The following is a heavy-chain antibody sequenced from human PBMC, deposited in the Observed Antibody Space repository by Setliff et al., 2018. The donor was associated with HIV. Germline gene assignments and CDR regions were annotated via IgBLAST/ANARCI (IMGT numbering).Heavy chain of an antibody. Sequence: GGSLRLSCAASGFNFRSYGMTWVRQAPGKGLDWVARIGSSNHGIHYTASVQGRFTVSRDNANNLLFLQMNNLRVEDTAVYYCASFFGDYGYWGHGTQVTVSS. J-gene: IGHJ4*01. D-gene: IGHD3-10*01. CDR1: GFNFRSYG. CDR2: IGSSNHGI. CDR3: ASFFGDYGY. V-gene: IGHV3-48*04.